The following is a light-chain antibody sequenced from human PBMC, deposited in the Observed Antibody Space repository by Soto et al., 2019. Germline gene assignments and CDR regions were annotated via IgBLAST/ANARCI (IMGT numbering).Light chain of an antibody. CDR1: SSNIGSNT. CDR2: RNN. CDR3: AGWDDSLNGYV. V-gene: IGLV1-44*01. Sequence: QSVLTQPPSASGTPGQRVTISCSGSSSNIGSNTVNWYKQLPGTAPKLLIYRNNERPSGVPDRFSGSKSGTSASLAIGGLQSEDEADYYCAGWDDSLNGYVFGTGTKVTVL. J-gene: IGLJ1*01.